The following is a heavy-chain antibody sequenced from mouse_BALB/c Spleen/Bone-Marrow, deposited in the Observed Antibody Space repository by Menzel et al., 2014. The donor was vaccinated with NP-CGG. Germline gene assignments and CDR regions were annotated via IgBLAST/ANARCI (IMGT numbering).Heavy chain of an antibody. D-gene: IGHD2-13*01. CDR3: AREGGHYDALDF. CDR1: GYTFTDYN. CDR2: IYPYNGGT. J-gene: IGHJ4*01. V-gene: IGHV1S29*02. Sequence: VQLQQSGPELVKPGASVKISCKASGYTFTDYNMHRVKQSHGKSLEWIGYIYPYNGGTGYNQKFKSKATLTVDTSSNTAYMELRSLTSEDSAVYYCAREGGHYDALDFWGQGTSVTVSS.